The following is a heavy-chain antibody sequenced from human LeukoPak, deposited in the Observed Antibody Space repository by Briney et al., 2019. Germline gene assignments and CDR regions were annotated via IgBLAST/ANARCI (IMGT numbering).Heavy chain of an antibody. CDR3: AITYYYGSGGLQTFDY. Sequence: SETLSLTCTVSGGSISSSSYYWGWIRQPPGKGLEWIGSIYYSGSTYYNPSLKSRVTISVDTSKNQFSLKLSSVTAADTAVYYCAITYYYGSGGLQTFDYWGQGTLVTVSS. V-gene: IGHV4-39*01. J-gene: IGHJ4*02. D-gene: IGHD3-10*01. CDR2: IYYSGST. CDR1: GGSISSSSYY.